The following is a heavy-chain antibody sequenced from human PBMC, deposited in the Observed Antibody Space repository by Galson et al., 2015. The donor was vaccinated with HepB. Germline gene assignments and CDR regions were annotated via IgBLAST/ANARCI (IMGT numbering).Heavy chain of an antibody. V-gene: IGHV1-2*02. Sequence: SVKVSCKASGYTFTGYYMHWVRQAPGQGLEWMGWINPNSGGTNYAQKFQGRVTMTRDTSISTAYMELSRLRSDDTAVYYCARDREGYSYGSGDDYYYYYMDVWGKGTTVTVSS. CDR1: GYTFTGYY. CDR3: ARDREGYSYGSGDDYYYYYMDV. J-gene: IGHJ6*03. D-gene: IGHD5-18*01. CDR2: INPNSGGT.